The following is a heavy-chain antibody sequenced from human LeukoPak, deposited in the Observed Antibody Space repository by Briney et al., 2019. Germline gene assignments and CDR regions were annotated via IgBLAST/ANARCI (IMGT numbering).Heavy chain of an antibody. CDR1: GGSISSYY. V-gene: IGHV4-59*01. Sequence: SETLSLTCTVSGGSISSYYWSWIRQPPGKGLEWIGYIYYSGSTNYNPSLKSRVTISVDTSKNQFSLKLSSVTAADTAVYYGARGKYYDILTGYFYWFDPWGQGTLVTVSS. CDR3: ARGKYYDILTGYFYWFDP. CDR2: IYYSGST. J-gene: IGHJ5*02. D-gene: IGHD3-9*01.